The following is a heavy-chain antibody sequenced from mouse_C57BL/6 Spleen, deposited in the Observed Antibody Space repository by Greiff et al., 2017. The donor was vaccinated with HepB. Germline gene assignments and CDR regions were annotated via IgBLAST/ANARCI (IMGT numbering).Heavy chain of an antibody. V-gene: IGHV1-7*01. CDR1: GYTFTSYW. CDR3: AKISTVVALPDY. Sequence: VQLQQSGAELAKPGASVKLSCKASGYTFTSYWMHWVKQRPGQGLEWIGYINPSSGYTKYNQKFKDKATLTADKSSSTAYMQLSSLTYKDSAVYYCAKISTVVALPDYWGQGTTLTVSS. J-gene: IGHJ2*01. D-gene: IGHD1-1*01. CDR2: INPSSGYT.